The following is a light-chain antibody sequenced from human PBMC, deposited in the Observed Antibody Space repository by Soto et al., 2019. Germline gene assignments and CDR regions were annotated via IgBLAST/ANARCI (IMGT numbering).Light chain of an antibody. CDR3: QQYNVWPLT. Sequence: EIVMTQSPATLSVSPGERATLSCRASQSVSSNLAWYQQKPGQTPKLLIYVASTRATGIPARFSGSGSGTEFTLTISSLQSEDFVVYYCQQYNVWPLTFGGGTKVEFQ. V-gene: IGKV3-15*01. CDR1: QSVSSN. CDR2: VAS. J-gene: IGKJ4*01.